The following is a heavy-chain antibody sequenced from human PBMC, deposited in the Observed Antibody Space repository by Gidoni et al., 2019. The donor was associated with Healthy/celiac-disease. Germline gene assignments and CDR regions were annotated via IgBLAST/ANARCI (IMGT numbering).Heavy chain of an antibody. CDR2: ISGSGGST. CDR3: AKDPEGGGDSPSDY. D-gene: IGHD2-21*01. V-gene: IGHV3-23*01. CDR1: GFTFSSYA. Sequence: EVQLLESGGGLVQPGGSLRLSCAASGFTFSSYAMSVVRQAPGKGLEWVSAISGSGGSTYYADSVKGRFTISRDNSKNTLYLQMNSLRAEDTAVYYCAKDPEGGGDSPSDYWGQGTLVTVSS. J-gene: IGHJ4*02.